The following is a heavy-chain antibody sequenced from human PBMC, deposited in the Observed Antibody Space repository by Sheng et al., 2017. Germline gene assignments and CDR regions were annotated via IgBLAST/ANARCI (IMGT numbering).Heavy chain of an antibody. V-gene: IGHV3-23*04. D-gene: IGHD3-16*02. J-gene: IGHJ4*02. CDR1: GFTFSSYA. Sequence: EVQLVESGGGLVQPGGSLRLSCAASGFTFSSYAMSWVRQAPGKGLEWVSAISGSGGSTYYADSVKGRFTISRDNSKNTLYLQMNSLRAEDTAVYYCAKPFMITFGGVIADDYFDYWGQGTLGHRLL. CDR2: ISGSGGST. CDR3: AKPFMITFGGVIADDYFDY.